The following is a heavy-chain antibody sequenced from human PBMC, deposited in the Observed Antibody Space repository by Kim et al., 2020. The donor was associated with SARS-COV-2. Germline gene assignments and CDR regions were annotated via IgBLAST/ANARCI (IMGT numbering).Heavy chain of an antibody. V-gene: IGHV1-18*01. CDR1: GYTFTSYG. D-gene: IGHD5-12*01. Sequence: ASVKVSCKASGYTFTSYGISWVRQAPGQGLEWMGWISAYNGNTNYAQKLQGRVTMTTDTSTSTAYMELRSLRSDDTAVYYCARGNFSGYDFNYYYYGMDVWGQGTTVTVSS. J-gene: IGHJ6*02. CDR2: ISAYNGNT. CDR3: ARGNFSGYDFNYYYYGMDV.